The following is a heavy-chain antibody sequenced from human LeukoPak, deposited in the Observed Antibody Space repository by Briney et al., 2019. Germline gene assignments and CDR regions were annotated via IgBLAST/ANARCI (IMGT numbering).Heavy chain of an antibody. D-gene: IGHD3-22*01. CDR2: ISSDGSNK. CDR3: AREPRITMIVDGAFDI. J-gene: IGHJ3*02. V-gene: IGHV3-30*14. Sequence: GGSLRLSCAASGFTFSSYAMHWVRQAPGKGLEWVAAISSDGSNKYYADSVKGRFTISRDNSKNTLYLQMSSLRAEDTAVYYCAREPRITMIVDGAFDIWGQGTMVTVSS. CDR1: GFTFSSYA.